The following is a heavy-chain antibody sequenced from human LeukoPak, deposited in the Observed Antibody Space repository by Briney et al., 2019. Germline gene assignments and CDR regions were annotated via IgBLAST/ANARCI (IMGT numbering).Heavy chain of an antibody. V-gene: IGHV3-49*04. D-gene: IGHD3-10*01. CDR1: GFTFGDYA. Sequence: PGRSLRLSCTASGFTFGDYAMSWVRQAPGKGLEWVGFIRSKAYGGTTEYAASVKGKFTISRDDSKSIANLQMNGLKTEDTAVYYCSLITMVRGVINFDYWGQGTLVTVSS. J-gene: IGHJ4*02. CDR3: SLITMVRGVINFDY. CDR2: IRSKAYGGTT.